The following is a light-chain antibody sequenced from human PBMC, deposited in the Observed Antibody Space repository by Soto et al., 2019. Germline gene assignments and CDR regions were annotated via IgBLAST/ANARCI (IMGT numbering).Light chain of an antibody. V-gene: IGKV1D-12*01. CDR2: GAS. CDR3: QQTNSFPIT. CDR1: QGIGTW. Sequence: DVQVTQSPSFVSASVGDRVTITCRASQGIGTWLAWYQQKPGAAPHLLISGASNLESGVPARFSGSGLGTHFTFTIVSLQPEDSATYYCQQTNSFPITFGQGTRLEI. J-gene: IGKJ5*01.